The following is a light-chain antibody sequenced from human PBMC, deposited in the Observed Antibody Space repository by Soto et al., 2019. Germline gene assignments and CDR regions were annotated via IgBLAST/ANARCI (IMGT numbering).Light chain of an antibody. V-gene: IGLV2-11*01. J-gene: IGLJ1*01. Sequence: QSALTQPRSVSGSPGQSVTISCTGNSSDIGVYNYVSWYQQLPGKAPKLLISDVTKRPSGVPDRFSGSKSGNTASLTISGLQAEDEADYYCCSYAGAYIYVFGTGTKVTVL. CDR1: SSDIGVYNY. CDR2: DVT. CDR3: CSYAGAYIYV.